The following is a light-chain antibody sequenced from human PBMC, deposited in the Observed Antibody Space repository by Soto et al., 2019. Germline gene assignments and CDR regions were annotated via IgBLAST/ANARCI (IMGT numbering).Light chain of an antibody. CDR3: QQRHMWPIT. CDR1: QSFRGL. V-gene: IGKV3-11*01. CDR2: DAY. J-gene: IGKJ5*01. Sequence: EVVLTQSPVTLSLSQGERATLSWRASQSFRGLLAWYQQKPGQGPRLLIYDAYNRATGIPPRFSGSGSGTDFTITISSLEPEDSAVYYCQQRHMWPITFGQGARLEI.